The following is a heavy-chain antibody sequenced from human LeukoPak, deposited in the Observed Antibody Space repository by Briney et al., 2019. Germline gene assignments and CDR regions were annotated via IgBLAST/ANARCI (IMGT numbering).Heavy chain of an antibody. V-gene: IGHV3-74*01. Sequence: GGSLRLSCAASGFAFSTYWMHWVRQVPGKGLVCVSRINSDGSTTTYADSVKGRFTISRDNSKNTMYLQMNSLRAEDTAVYYCAKDRPTWPIDYWGQGTLVTVSS. CDR3: AKDRPTWPIDY. D-gene: IGHD5-12*01. CDR2: INSDGSTT. J-gene: IGHJ4*02. CDR1: GFAFSTYW.